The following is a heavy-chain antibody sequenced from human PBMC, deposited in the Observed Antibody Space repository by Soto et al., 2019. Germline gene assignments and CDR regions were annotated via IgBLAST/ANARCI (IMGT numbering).Heavy chain of an antibody. D-gene: IGHD2-15*01. CDR2: ISGSGGST. CDR3: AKPPGLLPYFDY. J-gene: IGHJ4*02. CDR1: GFTFSSYA. V-gene: IGHV3-23*01. Sequence: GGSLRLSCAASGFTFSSYAMSWFRQAPGKGLEWVSAISGSGGSTYYADSVKGRFTISRDNSKNTLYLQMNSLRAEDTAVYYCAKPPGLLPYFDYWGQGTLVTVSS.